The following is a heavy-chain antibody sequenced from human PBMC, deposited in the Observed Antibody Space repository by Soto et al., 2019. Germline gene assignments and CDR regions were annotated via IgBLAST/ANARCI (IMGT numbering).Heavy chain of an antibody. D-gene: IGHD2-15*01. Sequence: QVQLVQSGAEVKKPGASVKVSCKASGYTFTSYAMHWVRQAPGQRREWLGWINAGNGNTKYSQKLQGRVTSTSDTSASTAYMELRSRGYGGAAVYYCARALKGGYDLDLWGRGTLVTVSS. J-gene: IGHJ2*01. CDR1: GYTFTSYA. V-gene: IGHV1-3*01. CDR3: ARALKGGYDLDL. CDR2: INAGNGNT.